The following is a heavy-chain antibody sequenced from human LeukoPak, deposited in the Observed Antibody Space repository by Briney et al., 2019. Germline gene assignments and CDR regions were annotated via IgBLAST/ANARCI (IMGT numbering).Heavy chain of an antibody. CDR3: ARGLIRDYYDSSGYYYFDY. CDR2: INHSGST. J-gene: IGHJ4*02. V-gene: IGHV4-34*01. Sequence: SETLSLTCAVYGGSFSGYYWSWIRQPPGKGLEWIGEINHSGSTNYNPSLKSRVTISVDTSKNQFSLKLSSVTAADTAVYYCARGLIRDYYDSSGYYYFDYWGQGTLVTVSS. CDR1: GGSFSGYY. D-gene: IGHD3-22*01.